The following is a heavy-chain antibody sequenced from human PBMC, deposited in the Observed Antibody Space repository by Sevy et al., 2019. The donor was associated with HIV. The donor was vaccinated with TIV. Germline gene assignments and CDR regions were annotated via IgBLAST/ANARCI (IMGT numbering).Heavy chain of an antibody. Sequence: GGSLRLSCAASGFTFSSYWMSWVRQAPGKGLEWLATINLDGSETFYVYSVKGGFTISRHNHRQSVYLQMTSLSAEATAVYYCARLFYGSADYWGQGTLVTVSS. J-gene: IGHJ4*02. CDR2: INLDGSET. CDR3: ARLFYGSADY. V-gene: IGHV3-7*01. CDR1: GFTFSSYW. D-gene: IGHD3-10*01.